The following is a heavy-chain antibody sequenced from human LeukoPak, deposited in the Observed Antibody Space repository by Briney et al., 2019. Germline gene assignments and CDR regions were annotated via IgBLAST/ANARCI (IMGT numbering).Heavy chain of an antibody. Sequence: GGSLRLSCAASGFNFGDDFMTWIREAPGKGLEWISFISHSGVTISYAESVRGRFTISRDNGKNTLFLQMTKLGAEDTALYYCARGRTGHQSYYYYYMDVWGKGTPVIVSS. CDR3: ARGRTGHQSYYYYYMDV. V-gene: IGHV3-11*01. D-gene: IGHD3/OR15-3a*01. CDR1: GFNFGDDF. CDR2: ISHSGVTI. J-gene: IGHJ6*03.